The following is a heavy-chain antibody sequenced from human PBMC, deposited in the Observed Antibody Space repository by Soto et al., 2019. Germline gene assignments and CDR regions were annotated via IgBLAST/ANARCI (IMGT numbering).Heavy chain of an antibody. J-gene: IGHJ5*02. Sequence: QVQLVQSGAEVKKPGSSVKVSCKASGGTFSSYAISWVRQAPGQGLEWMGGIIPIFGTANYAQKFQGRVTITADESASTAYMGLSSLRSADTAVYYCERDLKLKYNWFDPWGQGTLVTVSS. V-gene: IGHV1-69*01. CDR3: ERDLKLKYNWFDP. CDR1: GGTFSSYA. D-gene: IGHD2-15*01. CDR2: IIPIFGTA.